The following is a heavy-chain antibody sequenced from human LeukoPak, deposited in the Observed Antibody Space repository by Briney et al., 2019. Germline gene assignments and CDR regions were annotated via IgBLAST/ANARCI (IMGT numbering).Heavy chain of an antibody. D-gene: IGHD1-26*01. CDR3: VTPRSWELSDMAV. CDR1: GYSITTNYY. V-gene: IGHV4-38-2*02. Sequence: KPSETLSPTCTVSGYSITTNYYWAWIRQSPGTGLGWIGSVYHNGETYYNPSLKSRVIISVDTSKNEFSLRLTSVTAADTAVYYCVTPRSWELSDMAVWGKGTAVIVSS. CDR2: VYHNGET. J-gene: IGHJ6*03.